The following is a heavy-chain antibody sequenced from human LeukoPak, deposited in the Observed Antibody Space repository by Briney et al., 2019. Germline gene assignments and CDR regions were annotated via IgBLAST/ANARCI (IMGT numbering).Heavy chain of an antibody. CDR1: GDSISSYS. CDR3: ARQTRYNYGPAFDF. CDR2: IYNSGNT. D-gene: IGHD5-18*01. V-gene: IGHV4-59*08. J-gene: IGHJ4*02. Sequence: SETLSLTCTVSGDSISSYSWSWIRQPPGKGQEWIGDIYNSGNTNYNPSLKSRVTMSVSTSKNQFSLSLSSVTAADTAVYYCARQTRYNYGPAFDFWGQGALVTVSS.